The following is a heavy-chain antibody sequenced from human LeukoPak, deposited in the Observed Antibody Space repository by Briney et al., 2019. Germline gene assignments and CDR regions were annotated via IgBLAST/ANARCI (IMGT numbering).Heavy chain of an antibody. V-gene: IGHV3-73*01. CDR1: GFTFSGSA. CDR2: IRSKANSYAT. Sequence: GGSLKLSCAASGFTFSGSAMHWVRQASGKGLEWVGRIRSKANSYATAYAASVKGRFTISRDDSKNTAYLQMNSLKTEDTAVYYCTNLIAAAGTAGESWSDPWGQGTLVTVSS. J-gene: IGHJ5*02. D-gene: IGHD6-13*01. CDR3: TNLIAAAGTAGESWSDP.